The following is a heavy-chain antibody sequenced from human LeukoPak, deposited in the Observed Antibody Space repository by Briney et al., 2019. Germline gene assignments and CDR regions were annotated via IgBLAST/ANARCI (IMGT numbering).Heavy chain of an antibody. CDR2: INPSGGST. D-gene: IGHD2-2*01. Sequence: ASVKVSCKASGYTFTNYYMHWVRQAPGQGLEWMGIINPSGGSTSYAQKFRGRVTMSRDTSTSTVYMELSSLRSEDTAVYYCGRGGWCSSTSCQYYFDYWGQGTLVTVSS. CDR3: GRGGWCSSTSCQYYFDY. J-gene: IGHJ4*02. V-gene: IGHV1-46*01. CDR1: GYTFTNYY.